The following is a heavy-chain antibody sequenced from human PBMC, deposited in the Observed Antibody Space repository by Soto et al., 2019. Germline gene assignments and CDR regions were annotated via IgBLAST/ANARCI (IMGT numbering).Heavy chain of an antibody. Sequence: QVQLVQSGPEVKKPGASVKVSCKASGYTFTSYGISWVRQAPGQGLEWMGWISAHTGNTNYAQKLQGRVTMTTDTSTSTANMELRSLRSDDTALYYCARDSPPVVVTTAPLTIYNYYGMDVWGQGTTVTVSS. V-gene: IGHV1-18*01. CDR1: GYTFTSYG. CDR3: ARDSPPVVVTTAPLTIYNYYGMDV. J-gene: IGHJ6*02. D-gene: IGHD2-21*01. CDR2: ISAHTGNT.